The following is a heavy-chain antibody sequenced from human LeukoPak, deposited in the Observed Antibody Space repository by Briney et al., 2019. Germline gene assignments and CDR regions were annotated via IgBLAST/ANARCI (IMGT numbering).Heavy chain of an antibody. J-gene: IGHJ4*02. CDR3: ARRITMVRGVTTYYFDY. Sequence: ASVKVSCKASGYTFTGYYMHWVRQAPGQGLEWMGWINPNSGGTNYAQKFQGRVTMTRDTSISTAYMELSRLRSDDTAVYYCARRITMVRGVTTYYFDYWGQETLVTVSS. CDR2: INPNSGGT. D-gene: IGHD3-10*01. V-gene: IGHV1-2*02. CDR1: GYTFTGYY.